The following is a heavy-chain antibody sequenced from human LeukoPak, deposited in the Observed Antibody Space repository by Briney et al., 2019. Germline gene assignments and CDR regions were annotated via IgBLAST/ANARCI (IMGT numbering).Heavy chain of an antibody. D-gene: IGHD3-16*01. CDR1: GYTLTELS. Sequence: VKVSCKVSGYTLTELSMHWVRQAPGKGLEWMGGFDPEDGETIYAQKFQGRVTMTEDTSTDTAYMELSSLRSEDTAVYYCATDLGGGGAFDIWGQGTMVTVSS. J-gene: IGHJ3*02. CDR3: ATDLGGGGAFDI. CDR2: FDPEDGET. V-gene: IGHV1-24*01.